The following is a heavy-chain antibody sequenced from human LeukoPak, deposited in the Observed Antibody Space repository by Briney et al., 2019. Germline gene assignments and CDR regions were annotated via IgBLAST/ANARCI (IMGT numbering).Heavy chain of an antibody. CDR3: AAGYSSGWYGY. V-gene: IGHV4-59*08. CDR1: GGSISSYH. Sequence: SETLSLTCTVSGGSISSYHWSWIRQPPGKGLEWIGYIYYSGSTNYNPSLKSRVTISVDTSKNQFSLKLSSVTAADTAVYYCAAGYSSGWYGYWGQGTLVTVSS. D-gene: IGHD6-19*01. J-gene: IGHJ4*02. CDR2: IYYSGST.